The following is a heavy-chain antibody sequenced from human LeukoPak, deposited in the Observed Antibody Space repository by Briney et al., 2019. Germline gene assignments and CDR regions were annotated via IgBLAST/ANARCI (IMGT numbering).Heavy chain of an antibody. CDR2: INHSGST. J-gene: IGHJ4*02. D-gene: IGHD2-2*01. V-gene: IGHV4-34*01. Sequence: SETLSLTCAVYGGSFSGYYWSWIRQPPGKGLEWIGEINHSGSTNYNPSLKSRVTISVDTSKNQFSLKLSSVTAADTAVYYCAGGASKCVSGTSCNSVDYWGQGTLVTGSS. CDR1: GGSFSGYY. CDR3: AGGASKCVSGTSCNSVDY.